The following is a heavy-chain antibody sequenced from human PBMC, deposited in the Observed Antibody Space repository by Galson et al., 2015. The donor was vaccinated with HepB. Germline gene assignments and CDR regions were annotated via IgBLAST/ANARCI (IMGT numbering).Heavy chain of an antibody. D-gene: IGHD3-22*01. Sequence: SLRLSCAASGFTFSSYAMSWVHQAPGKGLEWVSAISGSGGSTYYADSVKGRFTISRDNSKNTLYLQMNSLRAEDTAVYYCANWAFYDSSGEIDYWGQGTLVTVSS. CDR1: GFTFSSYA. J-gene: IGHJ4*02. V-gene: IGHV3-23*01. CDR2: ISGSGGST. CDR3: ANWAFYDSSGEIDY.